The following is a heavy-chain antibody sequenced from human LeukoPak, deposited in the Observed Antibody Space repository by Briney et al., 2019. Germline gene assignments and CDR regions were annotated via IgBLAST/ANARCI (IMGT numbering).Heavy chain of an antibody. CDR3: AKDMCLDYDSSPSCWYFDL. D-gene: IGHD3-22*01. V-gene: IGHV3-30*18. J-gene: IGHJ2*01. CDR1: GFTLSSYG. Sequence: GGSLRLSCAASGFTLSSYGMHWVRQAPGKGLEWVAVISYDGSNKYYADSVKGRFTISRDNSKNTLYLQMNSLRAEDTAVYYCAKDMCLDYDSSPSCWYFDLWGRGTLVTVSS. CDR2: ISYDGSNK.